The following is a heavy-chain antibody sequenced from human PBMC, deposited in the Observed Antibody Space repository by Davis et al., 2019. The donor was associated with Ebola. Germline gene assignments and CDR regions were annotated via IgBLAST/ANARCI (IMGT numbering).Heavy chain of an antibody. J-gene: IGHJ4*02. V-gene: IGHV4-34*01. CDR2: INHSGST. Sequence: SETLSLTCAVYGSSFSGYYWSWIRQPPGKGLEWIGEINHSGSTNYNPSLKSRVTISVDTSKNQFSLKLSSVTAADTAVYYCARDPDYWGQGTLVTVSS. CDR3: ARDPDY. CDR1: GSSFSGYY.